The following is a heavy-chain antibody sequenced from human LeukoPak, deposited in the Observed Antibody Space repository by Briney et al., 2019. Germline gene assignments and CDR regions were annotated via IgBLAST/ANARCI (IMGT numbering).Heavy chain of an antibody. V-gene: IGHV4-59*01. J-gene: IGHJ4*02. Sequence: SETLSLTCTVSGGSISSYYWSWIRQPPGKGLEWIGYIYYSGSTNYNPSLKSRVTISVDTSKNQFSLKLSSVTAADTAVYYCARGDKGSWYYFDYWGQGTLVTVSS. CDR3: ARGDKGSWYYFDY. D-gene: IGHD6-13*01. CDR2: IYYSGST. CDR1: GGSISSYY.